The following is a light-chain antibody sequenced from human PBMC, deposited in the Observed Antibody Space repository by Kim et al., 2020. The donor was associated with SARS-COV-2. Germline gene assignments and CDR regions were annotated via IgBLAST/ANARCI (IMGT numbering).Light chain of an antibody. J-gene: IGLJ2*01. CDR3: QVWDGRAVV. Sequence: SEAMGQTARMRCGGENIEKKNVHWYQQTTRQAPILVIYRDSKRPSGIAEGVSGSNSGNTATLAISRVQAGDEADDSCQVWDGRAVVFGGGTQLTVL. V-gene: IGLV3-9*01. CDR2: RDS. CDR1: NIEKKN.